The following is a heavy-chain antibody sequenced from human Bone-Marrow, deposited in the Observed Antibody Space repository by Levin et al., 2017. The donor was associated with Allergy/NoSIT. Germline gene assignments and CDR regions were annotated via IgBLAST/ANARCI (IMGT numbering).Heavy chain of an antibody. J-gene: IGHJ4*02. CDR1: GGSISSYY. V-gene: IGHV4-59*01. CDR3: ARVKETTVVILDDRRYYFDY. Sequence: PSETLSLTCTVSGGSISSYYWSWIRQPPGKGLEWIGYIYYSGSTNYNPSLKSRVTISVDTSKNQFSLKLSSVTAADTAVYYCARVKETTVVILDDRRYYFDYWGQGTLVTVSS. CDR2: IYYSGST. D-gene: IGHD4-23*01.